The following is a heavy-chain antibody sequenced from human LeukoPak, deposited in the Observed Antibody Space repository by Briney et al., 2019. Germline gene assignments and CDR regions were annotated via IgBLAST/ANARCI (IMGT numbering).Heavy chain of an antibody. V-gene: IGHV1-18*01. CDR3: AKDIRPYYYYYGMDV. CDR2: IGTYGGDT. D-gene: IGHD2-21*01. Sequence: GASVKVSCKATSRISWVRQAPGQGLEWMGWIGTYGGDTYYAQKFQGRITVTTDTSTSTVYMELRNLRSDDTALYYCAKDIRPYYYYYGMDVWGQGTTVTVSS. CDR1: TSR. J-gene: IGHJ6*02.